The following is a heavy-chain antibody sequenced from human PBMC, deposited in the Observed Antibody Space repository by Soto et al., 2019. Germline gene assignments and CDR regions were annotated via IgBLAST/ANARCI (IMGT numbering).Heavy chain of an antibody. J-gene: IGHJ5*02. CDR3: ARAGGYCSSTSCYEGGNWLDP. D-gene: IGHD2-2*01. CDR1: GYTFTSYG. V-gene: IGHV1-18*01. Sequence: ASVKVSCKASGYTFTSYGISWVRQAPGQGLEWMGWISAYNGNTNYAQKLQGRVTMTTDTSTSTAYMELRSLRSDDTAVYYCARAGGYCSSTSCYEGGNWLDPWGQGTLVTVSS. CDR2: ISAYNGNT.